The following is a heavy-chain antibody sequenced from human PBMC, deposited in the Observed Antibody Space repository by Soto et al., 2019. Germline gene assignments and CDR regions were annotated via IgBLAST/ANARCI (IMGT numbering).Heavy chain of an antibody. CDR3: VRVRRPRYSSSWYQVGYYYYGMDV. Sequence: ASVKVSCKASGYTFTSYGISWVRQAPGQGLEWMGWISAYNGNTNYAQKLQGRVTMTTDTSTSTAYMELRSLRSDDTAVYYCVRVRRPRYSSSWYQVGYYYYGMDVWGQGTTVTVSS. CDR2: ISAYNGNT. D-gene: IGHD6-13*01. J-gene: IGHJ6*02. V-gene: IGHV1-18*01. CDR1: GYTFTSYG.